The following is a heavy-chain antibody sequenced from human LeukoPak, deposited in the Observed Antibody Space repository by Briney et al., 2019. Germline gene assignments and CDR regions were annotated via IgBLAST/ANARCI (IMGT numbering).Heavy chain of an antibody. CDR2: IYHSGTT. CDR3: AQKAPFSPGYSQH. Sequence: SETLSLTCTVSGGSITRYYWTWIRQPPGKGLEWIGYIYHSGTTNYNPSLKSRVTISVDTSKNQFSLKLSSVTAADAAVYYCAQKAPFSPGYSQHWGQGTLVTVSS. CDR1: GGSITRYY. J-gene: IGHJ1*01. V-gene: IGHV4-59*12.